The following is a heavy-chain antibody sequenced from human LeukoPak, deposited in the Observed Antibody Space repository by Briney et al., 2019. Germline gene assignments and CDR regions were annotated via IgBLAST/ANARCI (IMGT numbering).Heavy chain of an antibody. CDR1: GGSISGNY. J-gene: IGHJ5*02. CDR2: IHSSGYT. V-gene: IGHV4-4*09. Sequence: SETLSLTCTVSGGSISGNYWSWIRQPPGQGLEWIAYIHSSGYTNYNPYLQRRVTISVDTSKNQFSLKVASVTAADTAIYYCAQRQGPTSGSYDYFDPWGPGAPVTVSS. D-gene: IGHD1-26*01. CDR3: AQRQGPTSGSYDYFDP.